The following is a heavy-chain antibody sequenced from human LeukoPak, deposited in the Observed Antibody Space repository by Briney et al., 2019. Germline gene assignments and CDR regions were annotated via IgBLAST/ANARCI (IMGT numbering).Heavy chain of an antibody. CDR3: ARATMPDI. CDR1: GVSINDYY. CDR2: IYYTGST. Sequence: PSETLSLTCTVSGVSINDYYWSWIRQPPGKGLEWIGYIYYTGSTNYNPSLKSRVTISLDTSKNQFSLKLNSVTAADTAVYYCARATMPDIWGQGTIVTVSS. V-gene: IGHV4-59*01. D-gene: IGHD2-2*01. J-gene: IGHJ3*02.